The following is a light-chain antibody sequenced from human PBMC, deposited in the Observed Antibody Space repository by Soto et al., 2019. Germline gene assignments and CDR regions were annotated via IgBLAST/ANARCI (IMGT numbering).Light chain of an antibody. J-gene: IGKJ3*01. CDR3: QQYNKWPLFT. Sequence: EIVLTQSPATLSLSPGQRASLSCRASQSISTNLAWYQQRPGRSPRLLIFGASTRATGVPARFSGSGPGTAFTPTISSLQSEDFAVYYCQQYNKWPLFTFGRGTRVDIK. V-gene: IGKV3-15*01. CDR2: GAS. CDR1: QSISTN.